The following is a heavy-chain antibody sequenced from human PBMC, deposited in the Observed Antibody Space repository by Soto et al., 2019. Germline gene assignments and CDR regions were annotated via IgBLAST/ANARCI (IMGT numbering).Heavy chain of an antibody. CDR2: IYYSGST. V-gene: IGHV4-61*08. CDR1: GGSISSGGYY. J-gene: IGHJ4*02. D-gene: IGHD6-19*01. Sequence: SETLSLTCTVSGGSISSGGYYWSWIRQPPGKGLEWIGYIYYSGSTNYNPSLKSRVTISVDTSKNQFSLKLSSVTAADTAVYYCAREGIAVAGYFDYWGQGTLVTVSS. CDR3: AREGIAVAGYFDY.